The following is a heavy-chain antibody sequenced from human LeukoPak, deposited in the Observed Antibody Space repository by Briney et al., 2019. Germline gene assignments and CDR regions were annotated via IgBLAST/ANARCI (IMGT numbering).Heavy chain of an antibody. V-gene: IGHV1-2*02. CDR2: INPNSGGT. Sequence: ASVKVSCKASGYTFTSYYMHWVRQAPGQGLEWMGWINPNSGGTNYAQKFQGRVTMTRDTSISTAYMELSRLRSDDTAVYYCARDRDDYGDYDFDYWGQGTLVTVSS. CDR1: GYTFTSYY. J-gene: IGHJ4*02. D-gene: IGHD4-17*01. CDR3: ARDRDDYGDYDFDY.